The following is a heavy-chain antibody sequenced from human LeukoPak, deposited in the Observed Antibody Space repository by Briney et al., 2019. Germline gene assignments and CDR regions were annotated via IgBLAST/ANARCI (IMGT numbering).Heavy chain of an antibody. J-gene: IGHJ4*02. Sequence: GGSLRLSCAASGFTFSRYPMHWVRQAPGKGLGWVAVISNDGRDKHCADSVKGRFTISRDNSKNTLYLQMNSLRPEDTAVYYCARDVVEAAAVYYFDYWGQGTLVTVSS. CDR1: GFTFSRYP. CDR3: ARDVVEAAAVYYFDY. D-gene: IGHD6-13*01. V-gene: IGHV3-30*04. CDR2: ISNDGRDK.